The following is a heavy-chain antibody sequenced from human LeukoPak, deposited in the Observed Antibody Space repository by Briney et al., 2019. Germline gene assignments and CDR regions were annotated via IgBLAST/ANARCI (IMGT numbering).Heavy chain of an antibody. CDR1: GGSISSYY. D-gene: IGHD2-2*01. J-gene: IGHJ3*02. CDR2: IYYSGST. Sequence: PSETLSLTCTVSGGSISSYYWSWIRQPPGKGLEWIGYIYYSGSTYYNPSLKSRVTISVDTSKNQFSLKLSSVTAADTAVYYCASHCSSTSCFDAFDIWGQGTMVTVSS. CDR3: ASHCSSTSCFDAFDI. V-gene: IGHV4-59*08.